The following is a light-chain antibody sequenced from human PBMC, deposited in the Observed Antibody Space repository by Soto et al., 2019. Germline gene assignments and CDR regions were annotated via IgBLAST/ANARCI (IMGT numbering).Light chain of an antibody. V-gene: IGKV1D-12*01. CDR2: GAS. CDR1: QDISTL. J-gene: IGKJ4*01. Sequence: EIQMTQSPSSVSACIGDTVTITCRASQDISTLLAWYQQKPGKAPKLLIYGASTLESGVPSRFSGRGSGTDFTLTISSLQPEDFATHFCQQADSFPRTFGGGTKVDIK. CDR3: QQADSFPRT.